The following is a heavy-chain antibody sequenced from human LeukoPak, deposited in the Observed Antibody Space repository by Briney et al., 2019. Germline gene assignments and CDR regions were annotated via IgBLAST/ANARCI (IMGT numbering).Heavy chain of an antibody. J-gene: IGHJ4*02. V-gene: IGHV3-30*03. CDR2: ISFDGSKK. CDR3: ATPSNSYLTLDN. Sequence: GKSLRLSCAASGFTFSNYGIHWVRQAPGKGLEWVAVISFDGSKKYYADSVKGRFSISRDNSKNTLYLQMNSLRPEDTAVYYCATPSNSYLTLDNWGQGTLVTVSS. D-gene: IGHD4-23*01. CDR1: GFTFSNYG.